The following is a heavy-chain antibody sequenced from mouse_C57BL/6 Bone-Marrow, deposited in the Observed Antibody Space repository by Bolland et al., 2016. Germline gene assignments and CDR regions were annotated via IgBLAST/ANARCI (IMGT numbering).Heavy chain of an antibody. J-gene: IGHJ4*01. CDR2: GDT. V-gene: IGHV1-80*01. Sequence: GDTNYNGKFKGKATLTADKSSSTAYMQLSSLTSEDSAVYFCARRYYGTVYYAMDYWGQGTS. D-gene: IGHD1-1*01. CDR3: ARRYYGTVYYAMDY.